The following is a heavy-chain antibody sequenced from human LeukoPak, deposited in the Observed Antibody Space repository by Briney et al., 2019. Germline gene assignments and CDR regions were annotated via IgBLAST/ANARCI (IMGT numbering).Heavy chain of an antibody. CDR1: GYTFTSYA. CDR2: INAGNGNT. Sequence: ASVKVSCKASGYTFTSYAMHWVRQAPGQRLEWMGWINAGNGNTKYSQKFQGRVTITRGTSASTAYMELSSLRSEDTAVYYCARDDFWSGYYYYGMDVWGQGTTVTVSS. V-gene: IGHV1-3*01. CDR3: ARDDFWSGYYYYGMDV. D-gene: IGHD3-3*01. J-gene: IGHJ6*02.